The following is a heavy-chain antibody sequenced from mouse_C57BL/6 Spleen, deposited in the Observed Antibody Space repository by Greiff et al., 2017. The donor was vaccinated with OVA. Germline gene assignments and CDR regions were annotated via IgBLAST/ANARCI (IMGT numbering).Heavy chain of an antibody. Sequence: EVQLQQSGAELVRPGSSVKMSCKTSGYTFTSYGINWVKQRPGQGLEWIGYIYIGNGYTEYNEKFKGKATLTSDTSSSTAYMQLSSLTSEDSASDFSARWDYGSSEHYGEDWGEGSTRTVSA. D-gene: IGHD1-1*01. V-gene: IGHV1-58*01. CDR3: ARWDYGSSEHYGED. CDR2: IYIGNGYT. CDR1: GYTFTSYG. J-gene: IGHJ2*01.